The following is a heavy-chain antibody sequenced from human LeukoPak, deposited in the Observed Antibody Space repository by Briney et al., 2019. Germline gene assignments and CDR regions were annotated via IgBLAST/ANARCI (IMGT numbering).Heavy chain of an antibody. V-gene: IGHV4-38-2*01. Sequence: SETLSLTCAVSGYSISSGYYWCWIRQPPGKGLWWSGSIYHSGNTYYNPSLKSRVTISVDTSKTQFSLKLSSVTAADTAVYYCARGLITMVRGVLPDLYWFDPWGQGTLVTVSS. CDR2: IYHSGNT. CDR3: ARGLITMVRGVLPDLYWFDP. D-gene: IGHD3-10*01. J-gene: IGHJ5*02. CDR1: GYSISSGYY.